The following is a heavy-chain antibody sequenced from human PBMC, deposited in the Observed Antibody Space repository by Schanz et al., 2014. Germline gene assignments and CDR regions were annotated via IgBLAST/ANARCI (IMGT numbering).Heavy chain of an antibody. CDR3: TRGLGTMIVAVFDH. CDR1: GFTFENFP. D-gene: IGHD3-22*01. CDR2: IRSKTYGGTT. J-gene: IGHJ4*02. V-gene: IGHV3-49*02. Sequence: DVQLVESGGGLVEPGQSLRLSCTVSGFTFENFPMSWFRQAPGKGLERVGLIRSKTYGGTTEYAASVIGRFTISRDDYRGIAYLQMDSLKTEDTAKYFCTRGLGTMIVAVFDHWAQGTQVIVSS.